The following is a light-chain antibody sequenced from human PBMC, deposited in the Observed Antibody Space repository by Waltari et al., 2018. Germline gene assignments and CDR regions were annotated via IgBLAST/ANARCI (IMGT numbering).Light chain of an antibody. CDR2: KGS. Sequence: QTVVTQEPSLSVSPGGTVTLSCVLTSGSLSTTSYTTWYQQTPGQPPRTLVYKGSSRSSGVPDRFSGSIRGNKAALTITGAQADDESNYYCSIYMGSGIWVFGGGTKLTVL. J-gene: IGLJ3*02. CDR3: SIYMGSGIWV. V-gene: IGLV8-61*01. CDR1: SGSLSTTSY.